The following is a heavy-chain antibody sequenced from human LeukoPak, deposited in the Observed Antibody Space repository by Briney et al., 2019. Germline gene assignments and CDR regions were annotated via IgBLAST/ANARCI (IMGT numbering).Heavy chain of an antibody. CDR3: AKAISSSSWYSIPNWFDP. CDR1: GFTFSSYA. J-gene: IGHJ5*02. CDR2: ISGSGGST. Sequence: GGSLRLSCAASGFTFSSYAMSWVRQAPGKGLEWVSAISGSGGSTYYADSVKGRFTISRDNSKNTLYLQMNSLRAEDTAVYYCAKAISSSSWYSIPNWFDPWGQGTLVTVSS. V-gene: IGHV3-23*01. D-gene: IGHD6-13*01.